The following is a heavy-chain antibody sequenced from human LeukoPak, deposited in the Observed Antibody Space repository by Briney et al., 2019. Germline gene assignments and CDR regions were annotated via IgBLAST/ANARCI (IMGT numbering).Heavy chain of an antibody. V-gene: IGHV1-2*02. J-gene: IGHJ5*02. D-gene: IGHD3-10*01. Sequence: ASVKVSCKASGYTFTGYYMHWVRQAPGQGLEWMGWINPNSGGTNYALKFQGRVTMTSDTSISTAYMELSRLRSDDTAVYYCARDGIYGSGSYYEISWFDPWGQGTLVTVSS. CDR1: GYTFTGYY. CDR2: INPNSGGT. CDR3: ARDGIYGSGSYYEISWFDP.